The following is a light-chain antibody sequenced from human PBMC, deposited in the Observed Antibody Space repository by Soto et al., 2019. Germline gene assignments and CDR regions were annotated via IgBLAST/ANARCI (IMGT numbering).Light chain of an antibody. J-gene: IGKJ1*01. CDR2: GAS. CDR1: QSVSISY. CDR3: QQYGSSPRT. Sequence: EIVLTQSPGTLSLSPGERATLSCRASQSVSISYLAWYQQKPGQAPRLLIYGASSRATGIPDRFSGSGSGTDVTLTISRLEPEDFAVYYCQQYGSSPRTFGQGTKVEIK. V-gene: IGKV3-20*01.